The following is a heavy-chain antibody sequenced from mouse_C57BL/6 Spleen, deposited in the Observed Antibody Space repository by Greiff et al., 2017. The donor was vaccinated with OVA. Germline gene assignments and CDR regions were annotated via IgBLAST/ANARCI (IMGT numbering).Heavy chain of an antibody. V-gene: IGHV14-4*01. CDR3: TTDCDYPGCSY. J-gene: IGHJ3*01. CDR2: IDPENGDT. Sequence: VQLQQSGAELVRPGASVKLSCTASGFNIKDDYMHWVKQRPEQGLEWIGWIDPENGDTEYASKFQGKATITADTSSNTAYLQLSSLTSEDTAVYYCTTDCDYPGCSYGRQETLVTVSA. D-gene: IGHD2-4*01. CDR1: GFNIKDDY.